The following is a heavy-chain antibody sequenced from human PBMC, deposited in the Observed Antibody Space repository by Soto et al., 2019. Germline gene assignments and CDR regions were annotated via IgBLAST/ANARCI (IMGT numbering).Heavy chain of an antibody. J-gene: IGHJ4*02. Sequence: GGSLRLSCAASGFTFSTNSMNWVRQAPGKGLEWVSSISSSRSNIYYADSVKGRSTISRDNAKNSLYLQMNSLRAEDTAVYYCARSTKVGALFDYWGQGTLVTVSS. CDR2: ISSSRSNI. CDR3: ARSTKVGALFDY. CDR1: GFTFSTNS. V-gene: IGHV3-21*01. D-gene: IGHD1-26*01.